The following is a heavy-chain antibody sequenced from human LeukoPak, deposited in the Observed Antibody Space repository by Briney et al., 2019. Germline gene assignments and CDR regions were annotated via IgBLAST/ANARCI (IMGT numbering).Heavy chain of an antibody. CDR3: ARVSASGNSDY. D-gene: IGHD4-23*01. J-gene: IGHJ4*02. CDR2: IWYDGTNK. V-gene: IGHV3-33*01. CDR1: GFSFTSYG. Sequence: GGCLRLSCAASGFSFTSYGMHWVRQAPGKGLEWVAVIWYDGTNKHYADSVKGRYTISRDTSNNMLYLQMNSLRAEDTAVYYCARVSASGNSDYWGQGTLVTVSS.